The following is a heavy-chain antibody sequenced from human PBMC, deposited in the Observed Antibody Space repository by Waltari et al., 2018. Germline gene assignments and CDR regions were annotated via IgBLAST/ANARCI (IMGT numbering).Heavy chain of an antibody. D-gene: IGHD3-16*01. Sequence: QVQLQESGPGLVKPSETLSLTCTVSGGSLSSYYWTWIRQPPGTGLEWIGYIYCSGSTNYNPSLKSRVTISVDTSKNQFSLKLSSVTAADTAVYYCARSAFYDYASLSFDYWGQGTLVTVSS. CDR3: ARSAFYDYASLSFDY. J-gene: IGHJ4*02. CDR1: GGSLSSYY. CDR2: IYCSGST. V-gene: IGHV4-59*01.